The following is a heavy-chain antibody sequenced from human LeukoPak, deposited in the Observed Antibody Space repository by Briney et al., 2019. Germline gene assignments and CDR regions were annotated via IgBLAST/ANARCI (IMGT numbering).Heavy chain of an antibody. CDR2: VSYDGGSE. V-gene: IGHV3-30*09. J-gene: IGHJ4*02. CDR1: RFTFTTFSDYV. CDR3: ASNFYDVGGYYYRTPVQY. Sequence: PGKSLRLSCAASRFTFTTFSDYVMHWARQAPGKGLECVAAVSYDGGSEYYADSVKGRFAVSRDNSKNTLYLQMRSLRPEDTAVYYCASNFYDVGGYYYRTPVQYWGQGTPVTVSS. D-gene: IGHD3-22*01.